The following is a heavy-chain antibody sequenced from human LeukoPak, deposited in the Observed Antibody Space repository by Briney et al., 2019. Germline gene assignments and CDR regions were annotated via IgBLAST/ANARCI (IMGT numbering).Heavy chain of an antibody. Sequence: SGGSLRLSCAASGXTFSSYAVNWFRQAPGKGLEWVSYISSSGSFIYYADSVKGRFTISRDNPKNSLSLQLNSLRVEDAAVYYCARGGSAWSFDHWGQGTLVTVSS. CDR2: ISSSGSFI. J-gene: IGHJ4*02. CDR1: GXTFSSYA. V-gene: IGHV3-21*01. D-gene: IGHD6-19*01. CDR3: ARGGSAWSFDH.